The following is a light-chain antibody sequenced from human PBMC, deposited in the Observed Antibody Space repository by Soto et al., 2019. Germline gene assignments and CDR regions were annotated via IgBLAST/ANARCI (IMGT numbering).Light chain of an antibody. CDR1: QSVSSTY. Sequence: EIVLTQSPGTLSLSPGERATLSCRASQSVSSTYFAWYQQKPGQAPRLLIYGASRRATGIPDRFSGSGSGTDFTLTISRLEPEDFAVYYCQQYGSSGTFGQGTKVDIK. V-gene: IGKV3-20*01. J-gene: IGKJ1*01. CDR3: QQYGSSGT. CDR2: GAS.